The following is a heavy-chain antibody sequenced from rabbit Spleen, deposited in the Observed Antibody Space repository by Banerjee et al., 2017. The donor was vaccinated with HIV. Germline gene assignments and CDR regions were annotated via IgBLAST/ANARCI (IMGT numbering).Heavy chain of an antibody. CDR3: ARGSATMTMVITGYYLSL. CDR1: GFSFSSGYY. CDR2: IGIGSGST. Sequence: QQLEESGGDLVKPGASLTLTCIASGFSFSSGYYMCWVRQAPGKGLEWIACIGIGSGSTYYASWAKGRFTISNTSSTTVTLQVTSLTAADTATYFCARGSATMTMVITGYYLSLWGQGTLVTVS. D-gene: IGHD2-1*01. J-gene: IGHJ3*01. V-gene: IGHV1S40*01.